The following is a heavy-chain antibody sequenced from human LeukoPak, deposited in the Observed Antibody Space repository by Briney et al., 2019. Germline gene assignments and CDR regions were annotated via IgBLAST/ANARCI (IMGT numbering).Heavy chain of an antibody. D-gene: IGHD3-10*01. V-gene: IGHV4-59*12. Sequence: SETLSLTCTVSGGSISSYYWSWIRQPPGKGLEWIGNIYYSGSTYYNPSLKSRVTISVDTSKNQFSLKLSSVTAADTAVYYCARDYMVRGVIDYWGQGTLVTVSS. CDR3: ARDYMVRGVIDY. J-gene: IGHJ4*02. CDR2: IYYSGST. CDR1: GGSISSYY.